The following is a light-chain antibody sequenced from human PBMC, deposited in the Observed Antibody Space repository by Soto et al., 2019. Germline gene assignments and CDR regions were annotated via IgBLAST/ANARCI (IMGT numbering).Light chain of an antibody. CDR1: QNIGSW. V-gene: IGKV1-5*03. Sequence: DIQMTQSPSTLSASVGDRVTITCRASQNIGSWLAWYQQKPGKAPNLLIYKASSLESGVPSRFSARGSGTAFTLTISSLQPDDFATFYCQQYNSYPYTFGQGTNLEIQ. CDR2: KAS. CDR3: QQYNSYPYT. J-gene: IGKJ2*01.